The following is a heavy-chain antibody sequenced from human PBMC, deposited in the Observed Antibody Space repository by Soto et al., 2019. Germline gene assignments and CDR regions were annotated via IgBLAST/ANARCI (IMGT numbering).Heavy chain of an antibody. CDR1: GYIFTNYD. Sequence: QVQLVQSGGEVKKPGASVKVSCKASGYIFTNYDIGWVRQAPGQGLEWMGWISHYSGNTKYTQKVQGRVTMTTDTSTSTAYMEPRSLRSDDTAVYYCVRFASSGWYTGGYWGQGTLVTVSS. J-gene: IGHJ4*02. V-gene: IGHV1-18*01. CDR2: ISHYSGNT. CDR3: VRFASSGWYTGGY. D-gene: IGHD6-19*01.